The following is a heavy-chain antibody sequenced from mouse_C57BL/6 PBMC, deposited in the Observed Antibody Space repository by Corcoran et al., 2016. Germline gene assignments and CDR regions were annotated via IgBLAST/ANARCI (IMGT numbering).Heavy chain of an antibody. CDR1: GYAFSSYW. Sequence: QVQLQQSGAELVKPGASVKISCKASGYAFSSYWMNWVKQRPGKGLEWIGQIYPGDGDTNYNGKFKGKATLTADKSSSTAYMQLSSLTSEDSAVYFCARCGYGPHFDYWGQGTTLTVSS. D-gene: IGHD1-1*01. V-gene: IGHV1-80*01. J-gene: IGHJ2*01. CDR2: IYPGDGDT. CDR3: ARCGYGPHFDY.